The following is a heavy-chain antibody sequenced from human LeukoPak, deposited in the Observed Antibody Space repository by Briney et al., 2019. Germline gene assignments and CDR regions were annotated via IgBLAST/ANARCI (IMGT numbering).Heavy chain of an antibody. CDR2: INPNSGGT. V-gene: IGHV1-2*02. D-gene: IGHD5-12*01. J-gene: IGHJ3*02. Sequence: SSVKVSCKASGYTFTGYYMHWVRQAPGQGLEWMGWINPNSGGTNYAQKFQGRVTMTRDTSISTAYMELSRLRSDDTAVYYCARGGYSGWMAFDIWGQGTMVTVSS. CDR3: ARGGYSGWMAFDI. CDR1: GYTFTGYY.